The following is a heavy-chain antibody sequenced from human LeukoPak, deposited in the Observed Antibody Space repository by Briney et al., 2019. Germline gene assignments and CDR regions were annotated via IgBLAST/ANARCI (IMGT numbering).Heavy chain of an antibody. J-gene: IGHJ4*02. CDR1: GGTFSSYA. CDR3: ARPQDGYNPNFFDY. CDR2: IIPILGIA. Sequence: SVKVSCKASGGTFSSYAISWVRQAPGQGLEWMGRIIPILGIAIYAQKFQGRVTMTTDTSTDTAYMELRSLRSDDTAVYYCARPQDGYNPNFFDYWGQGTLVTVSS. D-gene: IGHD5-24*01. V-gene: IGHV1-69*04.